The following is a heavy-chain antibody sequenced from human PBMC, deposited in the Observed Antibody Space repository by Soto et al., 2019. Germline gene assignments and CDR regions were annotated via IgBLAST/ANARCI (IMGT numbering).Heavy chain of an antibody. CDR3: AKDYGRVCTLERGVIIADLMDV. D-gene: IGHD3-10*01. Sequence: GGYLRLSCAASGFTFSSYGMHWVRQAPGKGLEWVAVISYDGSNKYYADSVKGRFTISRDNSKNTLYLQMTSLRADDTAVYYCAKDYGRVCTLERGVIIADLMDVWRRGTTVTGSS. J-gene: IGHJ6*01. V-gene: IGHV3-30*18. CDR1: GFTFSSYG. CDR2: ISYDGSNK.